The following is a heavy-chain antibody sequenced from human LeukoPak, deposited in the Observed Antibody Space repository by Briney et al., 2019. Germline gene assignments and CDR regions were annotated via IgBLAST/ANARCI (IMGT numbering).Heavy chain of an antibody. CDR3: ARGPGDFWSGYYKV. CDR1: GYTFTSYD. CDR2: MDPNSGNT. V-gene: IGHV1-8*03. Sequence: ASVKVSCKASGYTFTSYDINWVRQATGQGLEWMGWMDPNSGNTGYAQKFQGRVTITRNTSISTAYMELSSLRSEDTAVYYCARGPGDFWSGYYKVWGQGTLVTVSS. D-gene: IGHD3-3*01. J-gene: IGHJ4*02.